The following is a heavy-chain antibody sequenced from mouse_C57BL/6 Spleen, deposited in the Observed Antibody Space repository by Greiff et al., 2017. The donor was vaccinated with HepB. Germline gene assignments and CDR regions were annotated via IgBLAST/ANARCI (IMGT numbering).Heavy chain of an antibody. J-gene: IGHJ2*01. V-gene: IGHV1-22*01. D-gene: IGHD2-3*01. CDR3: ARIYDGYLYYFDY. CDR2: INPNNGGT. Sequence: VQLKESGPELVKPGASVKMSCKASGYTFTDYNMHWVKQSHGKSLEWIGYINPNNGGTSYNQKFKGKATLTVNKSSSTAYMELRSLTSEDSAVYYCARIYDGYLYYFDYWGQGTTLTVSS. CDR1: GYTFTDYN.